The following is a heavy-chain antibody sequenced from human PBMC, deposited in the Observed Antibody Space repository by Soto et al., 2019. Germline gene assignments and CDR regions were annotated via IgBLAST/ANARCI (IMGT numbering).Heavy chain of an antibody. J-gene: IGHJ4*02. V-gene: IGHV4-59*01. CDR3: ARTYDSNGYANEFDS. CDR1: GRSINSYY. CDR2: IYDSGIT. Sequence: SETLSLTCNVSGRSINSYYWSWVRQPPGKGLEWIGYIYDSGITSYNPSLKSRVTMSADTSKNQFSLKLTSVTGADTAVYYCARTYDSNGYANEFDSWGQGSLVTVSS. D-gene: IGHD3-22*01.